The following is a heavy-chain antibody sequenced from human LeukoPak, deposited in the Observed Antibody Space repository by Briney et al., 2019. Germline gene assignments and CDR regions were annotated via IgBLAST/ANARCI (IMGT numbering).Heavy chain of an antibody. V-gene: IGHV1-18*01. CDR3: ARDKSAFHYYDSSGYGY. Sequence: GASVKVSCTASGYTFTSYGISWVRQAPGQGLEWMGWISAYNGNTNYAQKLQGRVTMTTDTSTSTAYMELRSLRSDDTAVYYCARDKSAFHYYDSSGYGYWGQGTLVTVSS. J-gene: IGHJ4*02. CDR1: GYTFTSYG. D-gene: IGHD3-22*01. CDR2: ISAYNGNT.